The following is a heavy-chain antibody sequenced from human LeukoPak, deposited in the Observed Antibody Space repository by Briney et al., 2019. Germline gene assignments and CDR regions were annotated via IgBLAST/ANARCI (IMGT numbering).Heavy chain of an antibody. V-gene: IGHV4-39*01. CDR1: GGSILSSSYY. Sequence: SETLSLTCTVSGGSILSSSYYWRWIRQPPGKGLEWIGEINHSGSTNYNKSLKSRVTISVDTSKNQFSLKLSSVTAADTAVYYCARHVKQWYRYYFDYWGQGTLVTVSS. J-gene: IGHJ4*02. CDR3: ARHVKQWYRYYFDY. CDR2: INHSGST. D-gene: IGHD6-19*01.